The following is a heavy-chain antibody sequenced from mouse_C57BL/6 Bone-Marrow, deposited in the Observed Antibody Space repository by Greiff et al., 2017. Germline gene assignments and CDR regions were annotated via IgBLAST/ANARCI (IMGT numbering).Heavy chain of an antibody. D-gene: IGHD2-12*01. CDR2: INPYNGDT. Sequence: VKPGDSVKISCKASGYSFTGYFMNWVMQSHGKSLEWIGRINPYNGDTFYNQKFKGKATLTVDKSSSTAHMELRSLTSEDSAVYYCARSLREEDYWGQGTTLTVSS. CDR1: GYSFTGYF. CDR3: ARSLREEDY. J-gene: IGHJ2*01. V-gene: IGHV1-20*01.